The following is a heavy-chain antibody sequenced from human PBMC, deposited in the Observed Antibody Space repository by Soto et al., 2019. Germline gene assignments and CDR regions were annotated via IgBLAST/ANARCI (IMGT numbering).Heavy chain of an antibody. Sequence: PGGSLRLSCVASGFRFSSYAMGWVRQAPGEGLEWVSVISGRDGSTYYADFVKGRFTISRDDSRDTLYLQMHSLRAEDTAVYYCARDRERDAWYEDYWGQGTLVTVSS. CDR3: ARDRERDAWYEDY. D-gene: IGHD6-13*01. CDR1: GFRFSSYA. J-gene: IGHJ4*02. CDR2: ISGRDGST. V-gene: IGHV3-23*01.